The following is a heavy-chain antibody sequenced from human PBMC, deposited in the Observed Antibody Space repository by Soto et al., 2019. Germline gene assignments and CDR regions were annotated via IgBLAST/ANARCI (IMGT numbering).Heavy chain of an antibody. D-gene: IGHD1-26*01. Sequence: VGSLRLSCAASGITFSSYCMHWVRQAPGKGLVWVSRINSDGTSTSYADSVKGRFTISRDNAKNTVYLQMNSLRAEDTAVYYCASEAGDRTDHWGQGTLVTVSS. CDR2: INSDGTST. CDR1: GITFSSYC. V-gene: IGHV3-74*01. J-gene: IGHJ5*02. CDR3: ASEAGDRTDH.